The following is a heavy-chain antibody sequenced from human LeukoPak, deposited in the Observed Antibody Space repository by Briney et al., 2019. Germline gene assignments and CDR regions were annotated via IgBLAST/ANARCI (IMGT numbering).Heavy chain of an antibody. CDR1: GGSFSGYY. D-gene: IGHD3-3*01. Sequence: SETLSLTCAVYGGSFSGYYWSWIRQPPGKGLEWIGEINHSGSTNYNPSLKSRVTISVDTSKNQFSLKLSSVTAADTAVYYCARTYYDFWSGYYQGLYYFDYGGQGTLVTVSS. V-gene: IGHV4-34*01. CDR3: ARTYYDFWSGYYQGLYYFDY. J-gene: IGHJ4*02. CDR2: INHSGST.